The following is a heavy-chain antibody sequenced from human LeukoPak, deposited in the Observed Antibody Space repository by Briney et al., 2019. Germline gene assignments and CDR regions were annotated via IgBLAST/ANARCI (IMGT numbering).Heavy chain of an antibody. CDR1: GYTFTSYD. J-gene: IGHJ6*02. CDR2: MNPNSGNT. D-gene: IGHD3-3*01. CDR3: ARELRFLEWLSAPYYYYGMDV. V-gene: IGHV1-8*01. Sequence: ASVKVSCKASGYTFTSYDINWVRQATGQGLGWMGWMNPNSGNTGYAQKFQGRVTMTRNTSICTAYMELSSLRSEDTAVYYCARELRFLEWLSAPYYYYGMDVWGQGTTVTVSS.